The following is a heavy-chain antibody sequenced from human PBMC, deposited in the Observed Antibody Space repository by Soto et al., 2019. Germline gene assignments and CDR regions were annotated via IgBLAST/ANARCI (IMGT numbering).Heavy chain of an antibody. CDR2: VYYTGST. J-gene: IGHJ4*02. CDR1: GGSVRSGSYY. V-gene: IGHV4-61*01. Sequence: QVQLQESGPGQVTPSETLSLTCSVSGGSVRSGSYYWTWIRQAPGKGLESIGYVYYTGSTNYNPSLRSRVTILIDTSKNQFSLRLRSVTAADTAVYYCARIGIAVASTGFDSWGQGTLVTVSS. D-gene: IGHD6-19*01. CDR3: ARIGIAVASTGFDS.